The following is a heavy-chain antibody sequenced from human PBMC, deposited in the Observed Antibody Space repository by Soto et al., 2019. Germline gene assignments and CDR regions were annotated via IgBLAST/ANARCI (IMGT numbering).Heavy chain of an antibody. Sequence: QVQLVQSGAEVKKTGSSVRASCKASGGTFSSYRLNWLRQAPGHGLEWVGGIVPIRRAAEYAQGFQGRVTITADETTRTCYMELRSVKSQDTAVYYCVRDSGAKLSSSWGQGTLVTVSS. CDR1: GGTFSSYR. CDR2: IVPIRRAA. J-gene: IGHJ4*02. CDR3: VRDSGAKLSSS. D-gene: IGHD6-13*01. V-gene: IGHV1-69*01.